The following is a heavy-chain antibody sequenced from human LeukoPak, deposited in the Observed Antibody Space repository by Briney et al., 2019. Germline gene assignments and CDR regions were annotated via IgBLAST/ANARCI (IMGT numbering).Heavy chain of an antibody. J-gene: IGHJ1*01. Sequence: GGSLRLSCAASGFTFSSYAMNWVRQAPGKGLEWVSAITGSGGRTYYADSVKGRFTISRDNSKNTLYLQMNSLRAEDTAVYYCAKDAVLRFLEWLFFPAEYFQHWGQGTLVTVSS. V-gene: IGHV3-23*01. CDR3: AKDAVLRFLEWLFFPAEYFQH. CDR1: GFTFSSYA. CDR2: ITGSGGRT. D-gene: IGHD3-3*01.